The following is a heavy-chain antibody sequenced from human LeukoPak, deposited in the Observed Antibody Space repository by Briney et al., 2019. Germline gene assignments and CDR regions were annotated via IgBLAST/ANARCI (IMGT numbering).Heavy chain of an antibody. J-gene: IGHJ4*02. D-gene: IGHD6-19*01. CDR3: AKGATRAVAGILDY. Sequence: PGRSLRLSCAASGFTFSSYGMHWVRQAPGKGLEWVAVISYDGSNKYYADSVKGRFTISRDNSKNTLYLQMNSLRAEDTAVYYCAKGATRAVAGILDYWGQGPLVTVSS. V-gene: IGHV3-30*18. CDR2: ISYDGSNK. CDR1: GFTFSSYG.